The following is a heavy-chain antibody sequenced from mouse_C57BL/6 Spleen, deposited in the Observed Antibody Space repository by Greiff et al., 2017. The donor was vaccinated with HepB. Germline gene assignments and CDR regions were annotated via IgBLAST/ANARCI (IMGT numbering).Heavy chain of an antibody. CDR3: TRYHDYGSSEDAMDY. CDR2: IYPGNSDT. CDR1: GYTFTSYW. J-gene: IGHJ4*01. Sequence: VQLQQSGTVLARPGASVKMSCKTSGYTFTSYWMHWVKQRPGQGLEWIGAIYPGNSDTSYNQKFKGKAKLTAVTSASTAYMELSSLTNEDSAVYYCTRYHDYGSSEDAMDYWGQGTSVTVSS. V-gene: IGHV1-5*01. D-gene: IGHD1-1*01.